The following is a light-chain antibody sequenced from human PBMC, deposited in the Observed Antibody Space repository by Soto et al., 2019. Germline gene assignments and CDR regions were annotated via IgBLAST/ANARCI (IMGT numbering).Light chain of an antibody. CDR2: DAS. CDR1: QSVSSY. CDR3: QQYGSSPRYT. Sequence: EIVLTQSPATLSLSPGERATLSCRASQSVSSYLAWYQQKPGQAPRLLIYDASNRATGIPARFSGSGSGTDFTLTISSLEPEDFAVYYCQQYGSSPRYTFGQGTKVDIK. J-gene: IGKJ2*01. V-gene: IGKV3-11*01.